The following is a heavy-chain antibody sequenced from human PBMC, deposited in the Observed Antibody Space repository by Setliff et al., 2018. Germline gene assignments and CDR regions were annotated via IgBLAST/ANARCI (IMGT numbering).Heavy chain of an antibody. CDR3: ARGKLRLGQLSLFYGFDI. V-gene: IGHV4-4*07. CDR2: IYSSGST. D-gene: IGHD3-16*02. CDR1: GDSISSYY. Sequence: NPSETLSLTCTVSGDSISSYYWSWIRQPAGKGLEWIGRIYSSGSTNFNPSLKSRVTMSMDTSKNQFSLKLSSVTAADTAIYYCARGKLRLGQLSLFYGFDIWGQGTMVTVS. J-gene: IGHJ3*02.